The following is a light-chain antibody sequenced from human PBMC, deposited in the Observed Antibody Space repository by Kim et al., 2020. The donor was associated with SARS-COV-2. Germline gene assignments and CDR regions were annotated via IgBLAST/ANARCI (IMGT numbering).Light chain of an antibody. Sequence: SSALWDRVTISCQASQDISIYLSWYQQKPGRAPKLLIYDASNLETGVPSRFRGRGSGTDFTFTISGLQPEDIGTYYCQQYDDLPYTFGQGTKLEI. CDR1: QDISIY. CDR3: QQYDDLPYT. J-gene: IGKJ2*01. CDR2: DAS. V-gene: IGKV1-33*01.